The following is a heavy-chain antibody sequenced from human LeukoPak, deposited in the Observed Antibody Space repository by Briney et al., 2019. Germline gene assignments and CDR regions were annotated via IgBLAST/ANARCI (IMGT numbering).Heavy chain of an antibody. Sequence: ASVKVSCKASGYTFTSYGISWVRQAPGQGLEWMGWISAYNGNTNYAQKLQGRATMTTDTSTSTAYMELRSLRSDDTAVYYCARSPAYYDFWSGHYGYNWFDPWGQGTLVTVSS. CDR3: ARSPAYYDFWSGHYGYNWFDP. D-gene: IGHD3-3*01. V-gene: IGHV1-18*01. CDR2: ISAYNGNT. CDR1: GYTFTSYG. J-gene: IGHJ5*02.